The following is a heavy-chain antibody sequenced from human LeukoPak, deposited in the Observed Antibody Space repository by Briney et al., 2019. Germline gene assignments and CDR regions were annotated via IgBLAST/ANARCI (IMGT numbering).Heavy chain of an antibody. CDR1: GGSISSYY. D-gene: IGHD1-26*01. Sequence: PSETLSLTCTVPGGSISSYYWSWIRQPPGKGLEWIGYSYYSGSTNYNPSLKSRVTISVDTSKNQFSLKLSSVTAADTAVFYCAGGWSGSYLSWGQGTLVTVSS. V-gene: IGHV4-59*01. J-gene: IGHJ4*02. CDR2: SYYSGST. CDR3: AGGWSGSYLS.